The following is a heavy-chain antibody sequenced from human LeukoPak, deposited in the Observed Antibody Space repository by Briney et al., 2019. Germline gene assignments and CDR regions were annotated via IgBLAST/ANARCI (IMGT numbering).Heavy chain of an antibody. CDR2: INPSGGST. V-gene: IGHV1-46*01. CDR1: GYTFTSYY. CDR3: ARDRGIAAVPNDAFDI. D-gene: IGHD6-13*01. J-gene: IGHJ3*02. Sequence: ASVKVSCKASGYTFTSYYMHWVRQAPGQGLEWMGIINPSGGSTSYAQKFQGRVTITRDTSTSTVYMELSSLRSEDTVVYYCARDRGIAAVPNDAFDIWGQGTMVTVSS.